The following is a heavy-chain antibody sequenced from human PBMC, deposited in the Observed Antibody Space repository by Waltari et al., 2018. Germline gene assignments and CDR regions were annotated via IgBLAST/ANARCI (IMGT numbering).Heavy chain of an antibody. CDR3: ARKKPTGYSSGPKDY. V-gene: IGHV4-34*01. CDR2: INHSGST. D-gene: IGHD6-19*01. J-gene: IGHJ4*02. Sequence: QVQLQQWGAGLLKPSETLSLTCAVYGGSFSGYYWSWIRQPPGKGLEWSGEINHSGSTNYNPSLKSRVTISVDTSKNQFSLKLSSVTAADTAVYYCARKKPTGYSSGPKDYWGQGTLVTVSS. CDR1: GGSFSGYY.